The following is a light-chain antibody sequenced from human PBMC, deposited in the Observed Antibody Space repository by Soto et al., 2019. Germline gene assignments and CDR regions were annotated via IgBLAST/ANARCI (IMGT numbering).Light chain of an antibody. CDR1: QSVSSK. CDR2: GAS. Sequence: EIVMTQSPATPSVSPGERATLSCRASQSVSSKLAWYQQKPGQAPRLLIYGASTRATGIPARFSGSGSGTEFTLTISSLQSEDFAVYYCQPYNNWPETFGQGTNVDI. CDR3: QPYNNWPET. V-gene: IGKV3-15*01. J-gene: IGKJ1*01.